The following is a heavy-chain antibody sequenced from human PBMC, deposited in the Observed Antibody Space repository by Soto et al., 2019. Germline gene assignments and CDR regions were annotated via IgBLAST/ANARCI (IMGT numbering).Heavy chain of an antibody. CDR3: ARDQSLHDLVWWFDP. CDR1: GYSFTSHY. V-gene: IGHV1-46*03. Sequence: QVQLVQSGAEVKKPGASVKVSCKAIGYSFTSHYMHWVRQAPGQGLEWMGTIYPGGVNIGYAQKFKGRVTMTKDTSTSTVYMELNSLTSEDPAVYYCARDQSLHDLVWWFDPWGQGTLVTVSS. J-gene: IGHJ5*02. CDR2: IYPGGVNI. D-gene: IGHD3-16*01.